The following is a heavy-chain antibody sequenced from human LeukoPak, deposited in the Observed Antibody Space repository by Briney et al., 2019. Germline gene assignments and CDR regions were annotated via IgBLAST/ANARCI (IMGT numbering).Heavy chain of an antibody. CDR2: IRHDGSDK. V-gene: IGHV3-30*02. CDR1: GFTFSDFG. J-gene: IGHJ4*02. CDR3: AKERSASGGSCFLCFDD. Sequence: GGSLRLSCAASGFTFSDFGMHWVRQAPGKGLEWVAFIRHDGSDKYYADSVRGRFTISRDNSKNTVYLQMNSLRTEDTSVYYCAKERSASGGSCFLCFDDWGQGTLVTVSS. D-gene: IGHD2-15*01.